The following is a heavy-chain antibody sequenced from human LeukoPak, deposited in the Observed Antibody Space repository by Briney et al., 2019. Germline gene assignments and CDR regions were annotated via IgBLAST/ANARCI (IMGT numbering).Heavy chain of an antibody. CDR3: AISSRGNRNYYMDV. D-gene: IGHD3-10*01. Sequence: GGSLRLSCAASGFTFSSYSMNWVRQAPGKGLEWVSSISSSSSYIYYADSVKGRFTISRDNAKNSLYLQMNSLRAEDTAVYYCAISSRGNRNYYMDVWGKGTTVTVSS. CDR2: ISSSSSYI. V-gene: IGHV3-21*01. CDR1: GFTFSSYS. J-gene: IGHJ6*03.